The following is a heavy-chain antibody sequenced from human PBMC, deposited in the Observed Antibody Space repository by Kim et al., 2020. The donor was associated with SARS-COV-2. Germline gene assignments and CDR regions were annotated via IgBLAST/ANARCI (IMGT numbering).Heavy chain of an antibody. CDR1: GFTFSNAW. Sequence: GGSLRLSCAASGFTFSNAWMSWVRQAPGKGLEWVGRIKSKTDGGTTDYAAPVKGRFTISRDDSKNTLYLQMNSLKTEDTAVYYCTTGGYSSSWSAFDYWGQGTLVTVSS. CDR3: TTGGYSSSWSAFDY. J-gene: IGHJ4*02. V-gene: IGHV3-15*01. CDR2: IKSKTDGGTT. D-gene: IGHD6-13*01.